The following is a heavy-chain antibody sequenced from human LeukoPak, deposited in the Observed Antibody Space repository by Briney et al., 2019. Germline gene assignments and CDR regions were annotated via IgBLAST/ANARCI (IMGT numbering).Heavy chain of an antibody. CDR2: IFSGGNT. CDR3: ATDGPTGGMDV. CDR1: GLTVTSNS. Sequence: GGFLRLSCASSGLTVTSNSMNCVRQAPGNGLELGSGIFSGGNTNNADSVRGRFTISRDNSKNLLYLEMNSLRADDTAVYYCATDGPTGGMDVWGQGTTVTVSS. D-gene: IGHD3-9*01. J-gene: IGHJ6*02. V-gene: IGHV3-53*01.